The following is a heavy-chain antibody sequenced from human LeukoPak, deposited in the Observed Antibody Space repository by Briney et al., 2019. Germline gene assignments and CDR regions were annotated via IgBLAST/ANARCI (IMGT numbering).Heavy chain of an antibody. V-gene: IGHV3-23*01. CDR2: ISGSAITT. CDR1: GFTFSNYA. CDR3: AKDQRFGDFDDY. D-gene: IGHD3-10*01. Sequence: GGSLRLSCTTSGFTFSNYAMSWVRQAPGKGLEWVSSISGSAITTYYADSVKGRFAISRDNSKNTLYLQMTSLRAEDTAVYYCAKDQRFGDFDDYRGQGTLVTVSS. J-gene: IGHJ4*02.